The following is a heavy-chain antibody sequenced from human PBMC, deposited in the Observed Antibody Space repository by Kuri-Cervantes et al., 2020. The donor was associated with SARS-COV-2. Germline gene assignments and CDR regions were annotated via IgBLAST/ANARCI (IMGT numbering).Heavy chain of an antibody. CDR3: ARQPPSDYDFWSGYYPLLYMDV. J-gene: IGHJ6*03. CDR1: GDSITIYH. V-gene: IGHV4-59*08. CDR2: IYSSGII. D-gene: IGHD3-3*01. Sequence: SETLSLTCTVSGDSITIYHWSWLRQPPGEGLEWIGFIYSSGIIHPNPSLKSRVTMSLDTSKNHFFLKLSSVTAADTAVYYCARQPPSDYDFWSGYYPLLYMDVWGKGTTVTVSS.